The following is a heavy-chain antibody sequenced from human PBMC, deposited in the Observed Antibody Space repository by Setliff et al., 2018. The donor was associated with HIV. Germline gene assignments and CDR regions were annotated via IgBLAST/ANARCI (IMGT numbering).Heavy chain of an antibody. Sequence: GGSLRLSCAASGFTFSNYWMHWVRQAPGKGLVWVSRIRNDGGSTSYADSVKGRFTISRDNAKNPLYLQMNSLRAEDTAVYYCARDLQSNIAVAGPIPLGYWGQGTLVTVSS. CDR1: GFTFSNYW. J-gene: IGHJ4*02. V-gene: IGHV3-74*01. D-gene: IGHD6-19*01. CDR2: IRNDGGST. CDR3: ARDLQSNIAVAGPIPLGY.